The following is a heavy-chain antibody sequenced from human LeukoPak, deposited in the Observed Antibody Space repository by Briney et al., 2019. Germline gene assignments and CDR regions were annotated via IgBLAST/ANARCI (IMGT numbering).Heavy chain of an antibody. Sequence: SETLSLTCTVSGGSISSYYWSWIRQPPGKGLEWIGYIYYSGSTNYNPSLKSRVTISVDTTKNQFSLKVSSVTAADTAVYYCARAPGNDYYPYYYMDVWGKGTTVTVSS. D-gene: IGHD4/OR15-4a*01. V-gene: IGHV4-59*01. CDR2: IYYSGST. CDR1: GGSISSYY. CDR3: ARAPGNDYYPYYYMDV. J-gene: IGHJ6*03.